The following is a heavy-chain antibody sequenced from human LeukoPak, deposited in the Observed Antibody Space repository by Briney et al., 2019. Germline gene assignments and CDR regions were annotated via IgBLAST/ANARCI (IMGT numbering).Heavy chain of an antibody. D-gene: IGHD6-13*01. J-gene: IGHJ5*02. Sequence: SETLSLTCTVSGGSISSYYWSWIRQPPGKGLEWIGYIYYSGSTNYNPSLKSRVTISVDTSKNQFSLKLSSVTAADTAVYYCARAGGRGIAAAGTRGWFDPWGQGTLVTVSS. CDR1: GGSISSYY. CDR2: IYYSGST. V-gene: IGHV4-59*12. CDR3: ARAGGRGIAAAGTRGWFDP.